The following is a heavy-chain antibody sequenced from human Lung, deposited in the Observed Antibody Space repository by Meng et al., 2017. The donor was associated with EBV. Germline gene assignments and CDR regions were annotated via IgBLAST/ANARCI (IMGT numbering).Heavy chain of an antibody. CDR3: ARDWGDVRGGFDF. CDR2: TYYRSKYYN. J-gene: IGHJ4*02. V-gene: IGHV6-1*01. CDR1: GDSVSSNSAA. Sequence: VRMQQYGPGLVKPPPTPSLTCAISGDSVSSNSAAWNWIRQSPSRGLEWLGRTYYRSKYYNDYALSVKSRITINPDTSKNQFSLQLNSVTPEDTAIYYCARDWGDVRGGFDFWGQGTLVTVSS. D-gene: IGHD3-10*02.